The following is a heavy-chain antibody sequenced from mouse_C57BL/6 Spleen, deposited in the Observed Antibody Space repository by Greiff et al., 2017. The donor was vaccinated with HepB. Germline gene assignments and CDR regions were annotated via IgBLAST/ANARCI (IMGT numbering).Heavy chain of an antibody. D-gene: IGHD1-1*01. Sequence: EVQGVESGGGLVKPGGSLKLSCAASGFTFSSYTMSWVRQTPEKRLEWVATISGGGGNTYYPDSVKGRFTISRDNAKNTLYLQMSSLRSEDTALYYCARHLYQKDYAMDYWGQRTSVTVSS. CDR3: ARHLYQKDYAMDY. V-gene: IGHV5-9*01. CDR2: ISGGGGNT. J-gene: IGHJ4*01. CDR1: GFTFSSYT.